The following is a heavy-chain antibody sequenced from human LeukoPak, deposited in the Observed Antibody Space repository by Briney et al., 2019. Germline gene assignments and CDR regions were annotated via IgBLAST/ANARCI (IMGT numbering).Heavy chain of an antibody. D-gene: IGHD4/OR15-4a*01. CDR3: AIDEPNYAPYDFDY. CDR2: IKSKADGETT. CDR1: RFTFSNAW. V-gene: IGHV3-15*01. J-gene: IGHJ4*02. Sequence: GGSLRLSCAASRFTFSNAWMNWVRQAPGKGLEWVGRIKSKADGETTDYAAPVKGRFTISRDDSNNMVYLQMNSLKIEDTAVYYCAIDEPNYAPYDFDYWGQGALVTVSS.